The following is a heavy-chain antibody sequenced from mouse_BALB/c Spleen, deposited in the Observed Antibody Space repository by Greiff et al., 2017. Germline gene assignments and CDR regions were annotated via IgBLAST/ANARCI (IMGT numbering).Heavy chain of an antibody. CDR1: GFTFSDYY. J-gene: IGHJ2*01. Sequence: EVKLKESGGGLVKPGGSLKLSCAASGFTFSDYYMYWVRQTPEKRLEWVATISDGGSYTYYPDSVKGRFTISRDNAKNNLYLQMSSLKSEDTAMYYCASHYYGYPFDYWGQGTTLTVSS. CDR2: ISDGGSYT. CDR3: ASHYYGYPFDY. V-gene: IGHV5-4*02. D-gene: IGHD1-2*01.